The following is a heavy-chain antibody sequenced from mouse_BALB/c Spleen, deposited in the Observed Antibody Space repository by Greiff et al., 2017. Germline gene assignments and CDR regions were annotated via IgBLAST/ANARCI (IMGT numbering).Heavy chain of an antibody. J-gene: IGHJ4*01. D-gene: IGHD6-1*01. Sequence: QVQLKESGPGLVAPSQSLSITCTVSGFSLTGYGVNWVRQPPGKGLEWLGMIWGDGSTDYNAALKSRLSISKDNSKSQVFLKMNSLQADDTARYYCAREQRSLYYAMDYWGQGTSVTVSS. CDR1: GFSLTGYG. CDR2: IWGDGST. CDR3: AREQRSLYYAMDY. V-gene: IGHV2-6-7*01.